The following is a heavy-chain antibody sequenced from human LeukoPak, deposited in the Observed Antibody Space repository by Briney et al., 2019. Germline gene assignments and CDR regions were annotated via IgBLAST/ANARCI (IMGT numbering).Heavy chain of an antibody. Sequence: SETLSLTCTVSGGSISSGGYYWSWIRQHPGKGLEWIGYIYYSGSTYYNPSLKSRVTISVDTSMNQFSLKLSSVTAADTAVYYCARAPMIVVVIPSGGAFDIWGQGTMVTVSS. CDR1: GGSISSGGYY. CDR3: ARAPMIVVVIPSGGAFDI. CDR2: IYYSGST. J-gene: IGHJ3*02. D-gene: IGHD3-22*01. V-gene: IGHV4-31*03.